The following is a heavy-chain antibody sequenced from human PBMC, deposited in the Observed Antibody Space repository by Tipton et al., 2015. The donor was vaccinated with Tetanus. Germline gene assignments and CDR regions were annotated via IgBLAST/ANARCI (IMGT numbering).Heavy chain of an antibody. CDR1: GFTFDKYA. D-gene: IGHD3-9*01. J-gene: IGHJ4*02. CDR2: ISHDGSDK. Sequence: SPRLSCAASGFTFDKYAMHWVRQAPGKGLEWLAIISHDGSDKHFADSVKGRFTISRDNSKNTLSVQMDSLTVEDTAVYFCARGYNGYDILTAYPHYFDSWGQGTLVTVSS. V-gene: IGHV3-30-3*01. CDR3: ARGYNGYDILTAYPHYFDS.